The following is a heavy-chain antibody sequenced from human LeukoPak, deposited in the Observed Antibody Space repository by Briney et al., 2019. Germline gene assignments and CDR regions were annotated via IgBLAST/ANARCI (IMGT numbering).Heavy chain of an antibody. V-gene: IGHV3-53*01. CDR3: ARVRTKTIFGASDAFDL. CDR2: IYSGGST. J-gene: IGHJ3*01. CDR1: GFTVSSNY. D-gene: IGHD3-3*01. Sequence: GSLRLSCAASGFTVSSNYMSWVRQAPGKGLEWVSVIYSGGSTYYADTVKGRFTISRDNAKNSVYLQMDSLRAEDTAVYYCARVRTKTIFGASDAFDLWGQGTLVTVSS.